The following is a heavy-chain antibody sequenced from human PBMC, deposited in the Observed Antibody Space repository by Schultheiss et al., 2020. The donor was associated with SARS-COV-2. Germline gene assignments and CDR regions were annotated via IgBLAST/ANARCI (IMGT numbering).Heavy chain of an antibody. D-gene: IGHD5-18*01. CDR3: ARDTGGIQLWATDY. CDR1: GYNFTSYD. CDR2: ISVYDGNT. V-gene: IGHV1-18*01. Sequence: ASVKVSCKASGYNFTSYDISWVRQAPGQGLEWMGGISVYDGNTNFAQKFQGRVTITADESTSTAYMELSRLRSDDTAVYYCARDTGGIQLWATDYWGQGTLVTVSS. J-gene: IGHJ4*02.